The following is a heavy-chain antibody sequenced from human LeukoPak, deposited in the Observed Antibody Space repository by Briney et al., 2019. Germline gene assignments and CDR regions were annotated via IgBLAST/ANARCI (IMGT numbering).Heavy chain of an antibody. CDR1: GGTFSSYT. CDR3: ARDPSTSHYYYGMDV. CDR2: IIPIRGIA. Sequence: SVKVSCKTSGGTFSSYTISWVRQAPGQGLEWMGRIIPIRGIANYAQKFQGRVTIIADKSTSTAYMELSSLRSEDTAVYYCARDPSTSHYYYGMDVWGQGTTVTVSS. V-gene: IGHV1-69*04. J-gene: IGHJ6*02. D-gene: IGHD2-2*01.